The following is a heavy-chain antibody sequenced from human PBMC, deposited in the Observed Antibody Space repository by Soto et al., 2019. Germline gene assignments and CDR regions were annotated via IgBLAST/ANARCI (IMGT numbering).Heavy chain of an antibody. CDR2: IYYSGST. CDR3: AREGGIVGATAADY. J-gene: IGHJ4*02. D-gene: IGHD1-26*01. V-gene: IGHV4-31*03. CDR1: GGSISSGGYY. Sequence: QVQLQESGPGLVKPSQTLSLTCTVSGGSISSGGYYWSWIRQHPGKGLEWIGYIYYSGSTYYNPSLQTRVTISVDTSTNQFSLKLRSVTAAATAVYYCAREGGIVGATAADYWGQGPLVTVSS.